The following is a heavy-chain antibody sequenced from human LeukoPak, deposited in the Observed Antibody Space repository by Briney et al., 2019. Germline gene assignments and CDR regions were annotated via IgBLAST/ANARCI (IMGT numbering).Heavy chain of an antibody. CDR3: ASHPLNYRSGPYYYYYGMDV. Sequence: SETLSLTCAVYGGSFSGYYWSWIRQPPGKGLEWIGEINHSGSTNYNPSLKSRVTISVDTSENQFSLKLSSVTAADTAVYYCASHPLNYRSGPYYYYYGMDVWGQGATVTVSS. CDR1: GGSFSGYY. CDR2: INHSGST. V-gene: IGHV4-34*01. D-gene: IGHD5-24*01. J-gene: IGHJ6*02.